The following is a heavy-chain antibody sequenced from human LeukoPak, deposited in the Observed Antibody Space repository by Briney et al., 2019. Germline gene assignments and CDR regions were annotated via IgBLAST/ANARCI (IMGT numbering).Heavy chain of an antibody. Sequence: PGGSLRLSCAASGFTFDDYGMSWVRQAPGKGLEWVSGINWNGGSTGYADSVKGRFTISRDNAKNSLYLQMNSLRAEDTAVYYCASLYCSSTSCPVDYWGQGTLVTVSS. CDR3: ASLYCSSTSCPVDY. V-gene: IGHV3-20*04. J-gene: IGHJ4*02. CDR2: INWNGGST. D-gene: IGHD2-2*01. CDR1: GFTFDDYG.